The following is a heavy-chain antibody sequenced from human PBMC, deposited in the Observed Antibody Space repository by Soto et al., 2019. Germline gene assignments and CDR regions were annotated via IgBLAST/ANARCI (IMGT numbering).Heavy chain of an antibody. CDR3: ASYRGALYFES. D-gene: IGHD3-16*01. CDR1: GRSMRSNY. J-gene: IGHJ4*02. Sequence: PSETLSLTFSVSGRSMRSNYWSWIRQSPDEGLEWLGYVFYGGTDYNPSLGGRVSMSVETSKSQFSLKLTSVTVADTAVYYCASYRGALYFESWGPGILVTVSS. V-gene: IGHV4-59*01. CDR2: VFYGGT.